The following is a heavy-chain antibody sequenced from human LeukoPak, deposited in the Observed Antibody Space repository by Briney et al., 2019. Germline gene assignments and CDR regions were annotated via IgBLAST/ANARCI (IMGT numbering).Heavy chain of an antibody. CDR2: MSYSGNS. CDR1: GGSISSGTYY. V-gene: IGHV4-39*01. CDR3: ARGGYWSGADDY. Sequence: SETLSLTCTVSGGSISSGTYYWGWIRQPPGKGLEWIGSMSYSGNSYYNPSLKSRITIYVDTSKNQFSLKVTSVTAADTAIYYCARGGYWSGADDYWGQGTLVTVSS. D-gene: IGHD1-26*01. J-gene: IGHJ4*02.